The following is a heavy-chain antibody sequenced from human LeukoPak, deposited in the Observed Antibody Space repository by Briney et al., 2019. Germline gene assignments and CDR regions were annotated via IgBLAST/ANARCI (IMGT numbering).Heavy chain of an antibody. CDR3: ARDWGSYFDWLGHFDY. CDR1: GYTFTSYY. V-gene: IGHV1-46*01. D-gene: IGHD3-9*01. Sequence: GASVKVSCKASGYTFTSYYMHWVRQAPGQGLEWMGIINPSGGSTSYAQKFQGRVTMTRDTSTSTVYMELSSLRSEDTAVYYCARDWGSYFDWLGHFDYWGQGTLVTVSS. CDR2: INPSGGST. J-gene: IGHJ4*02.